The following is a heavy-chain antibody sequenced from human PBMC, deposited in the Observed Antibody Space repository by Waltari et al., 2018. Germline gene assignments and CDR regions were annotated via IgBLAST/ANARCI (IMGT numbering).Heavy chain of an antibody. CDR1: GYTFTSYF. CDR2: INPSGGST. D-gene: IGHD4-17*01. Sequence: QVQLVQSGAEVKKPGASVRVSCMTSGYTFTSYFIHWVRQAPGQGLEWVGTINPSGGSTSYSQNFQDRVTVTMDAPTTTVYMDLSGLRSEDTAVYFCARGLKYGDYASAYWGQGTLVTVSS. J-gene: IGHJ4*02. V-gene: IGHV1-46*03. CDR3: ARGLKYGDYASAY.